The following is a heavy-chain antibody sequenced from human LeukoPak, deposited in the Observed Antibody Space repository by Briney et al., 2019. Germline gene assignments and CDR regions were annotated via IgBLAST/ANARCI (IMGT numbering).Heavy chain of an antibody. V-gene: IGHV3-9*01. CDR1: GFTFDDYA. Sequence: GGSLRLSCAASGFTFDDYAMHWVRQAPGKGLEWVSGISWNSGSIGYADSVKGRFTISRDNAKNSLYLQMNSLRAEDTALYYCAKGIIAAAGRNYFDYWGQGTLVTVSS. CDR3: AKGIIAAAGRNYFDY. J-gene: IGHJ4*02. D-gene: IGHD6-13*01. CDR2: ISWNSGSI.